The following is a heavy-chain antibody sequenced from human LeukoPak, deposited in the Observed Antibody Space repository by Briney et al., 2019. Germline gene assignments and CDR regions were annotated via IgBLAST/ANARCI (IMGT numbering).Heavy chain of an antibody. CDR2: IGWNSGSL. CDR3: ARDKGEVVAGNAFDI. V-gene: IGHV3-9*01. D-gene: IGHD2-15*01. CDR1: GFTFYDYA. J-gene: IGHJ3*02. Sequence: SGGSLRLSCAASGFTFYDYAMHWVRQAPGKGLEWVSGIGWNSGSLDYGASVKGRFIISRDNTRDSLYLQKNSLRAEDTALYFCARDKGEVVAGNAFDIWGQGTLVTVSS.